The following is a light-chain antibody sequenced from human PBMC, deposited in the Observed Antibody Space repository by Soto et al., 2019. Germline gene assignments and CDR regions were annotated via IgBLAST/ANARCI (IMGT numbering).Light chain of an antibody. V-gene: IGKV3-15*01. CDR1: QSVSSN. J-gene: IGKJ4*01. CDR2: GAS. CDR3: QQYNNWPPLT. Sequence: EIVMTQSPSTLSVSPGERATLSCRARQSVSSNLAWYQQKPGQAPRLTIYGASTRATGIPARFSGSGSGSEFTLTISSLQSEDFALYYCQQYNNWPPLTFGGGTQVEIK.